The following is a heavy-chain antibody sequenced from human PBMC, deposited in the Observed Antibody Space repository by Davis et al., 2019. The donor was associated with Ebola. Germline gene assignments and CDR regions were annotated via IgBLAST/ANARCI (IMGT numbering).Heavy chain of an antibody. CDR1: GYTFTSYG. CDR2: INPNSGGT. CDR3: ARVRGWPYYGMDV. Sequence: ASVKVSCKASGYTFTSYGISWVRQAPGQGLEWMGWINPNSGGTNYAQKFQGRVTMTRDTSISTAYMELSRLRSDDTAVYYCARVRGWPYYGMDVWGQGTTVTVSS. D-gene: IGHD6-19*01. J-gene: IGHJ6*02. V-gene: IGHV1-2*02.